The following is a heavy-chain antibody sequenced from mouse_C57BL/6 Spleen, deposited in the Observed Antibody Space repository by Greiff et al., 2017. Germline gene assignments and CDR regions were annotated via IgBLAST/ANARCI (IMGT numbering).Heavy chain of an antibody. CDR2: IYPGDGDT. V-gene: IGHV1-82*01. J-gene: IGHJ1*03. D-gene: IGHD1-1*01. CDR1: GYAFSSSW. Sequence: VQLVESGPELVKPGASVKISCKASGYAFSSSWMNWVKQRPGKGLEWIGRIYPGDGDTNYNGKFKGKATLTADKSSSTAYMQLSSLTSEDSAVYFCARDGSSYGNWYFDVWGTGTTVTVSS. CDR3: ARDGSSYGNWYFDV.